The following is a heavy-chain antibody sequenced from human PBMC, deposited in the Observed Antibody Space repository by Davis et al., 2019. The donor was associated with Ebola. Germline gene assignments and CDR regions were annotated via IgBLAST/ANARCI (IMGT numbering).Heavy chain of an antibody. J-gene: IGHJ4*02. CDR1: GYTFTSYG. Sequence: ASVKVSCKASGYTFTSYGISWVRQAPGQGLEWMGWVSAYNGNTNYAQKFQGRVTMTTDTSTSTAYMELRSLRSDDTAVYYCARDGSSSGYYYTRTLGYWDQGTLVTVSS. V-gene: IGHV1-18*01. CDR2: VSAYNGNT. CDR3: ARDGSSSGYYYTRTLGY. D-gene: IGHD3-22*01.